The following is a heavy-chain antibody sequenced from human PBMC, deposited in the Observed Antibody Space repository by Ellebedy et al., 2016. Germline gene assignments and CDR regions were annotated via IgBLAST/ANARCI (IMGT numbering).Heavy chain of an antibody. J-gene: IGHJ4*02. CDR2: ISTDGTST. CDR3: AREAPYHFDY. V-gene: IGHV3-74*01. Sequence: GESLKISCAASGITFSSYWIHWVRQAPGKGLVWVSRISTDGTSTTYADSVKGRFPLSRDNAKNTLYLQMNILRAEDTAVYYCAREAPYHFDYWGPGTLVTVSS. CDR1: GITFSSYW.